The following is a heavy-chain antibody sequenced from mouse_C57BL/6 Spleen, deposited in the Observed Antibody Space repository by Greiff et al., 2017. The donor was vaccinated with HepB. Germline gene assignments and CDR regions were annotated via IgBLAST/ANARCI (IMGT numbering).Heavy chain of an antibody. J-gene: IGHJ1*03. V-gene: IGHV1-50*01. CDR2: IDPSDSYT. CDR1: GYTFTSYW. Sequence: QVQLQQPGAELVKPGASVKLSCKASGYTFTSYWMQWVKQRPGQGLEWIGEIDPSDSYTNYNQKFKGKATLTVDTSSSTAYMQLSSLTSEDSAVYYCARGVYYGYVRYFDVWGTGTTVTVSS. D-gene: IGHD2-2*01. CDR3: ARGVYYGYVRYFDV.